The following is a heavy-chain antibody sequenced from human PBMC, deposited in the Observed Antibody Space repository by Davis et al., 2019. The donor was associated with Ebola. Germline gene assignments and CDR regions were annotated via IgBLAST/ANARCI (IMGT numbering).Heavy chain of an antibody. CDR2: ISSTSTTI. CDR3: AKALNWKTKGGDAFDI. Sequence: GESLKISCAASAFTFSSYSMNWVRQAPGKGLEWVSYISSTSTTIYYADSVKGRFTISRDNAKNSLYLQMNSLRAEDTAVYYCAKALNWKTKGGDAFDIWGQGTMVTVSS. CDR1: AFTFSSYS. D-gene: IGHD1-1*01. J-gene: IGHJ3*02. V-gene: IGHV3-48*01.